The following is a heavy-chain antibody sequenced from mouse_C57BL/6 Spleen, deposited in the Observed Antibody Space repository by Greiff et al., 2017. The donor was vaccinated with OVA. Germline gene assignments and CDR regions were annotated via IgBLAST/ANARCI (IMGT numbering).Heavy chain of an antibody. J-gene: IGHJ2*01. D-gene: IGHD3-3*01. V-gene: IGHV5-9-1*02. CDR1: GFTFSSYA. CDR3: TREPGREGFDY. CDR2: ISSGGDYI. Sequence: EVKVEESGEGLVKPGGSLKLSCAASGFTFSSYAMSWVRQTPEKRLEWVAYISSGGDYIYYADTVKGRFTISRDNARNTLYLQMSSLKSEDTAMYYCTREPGREGFDYWGQGTTLTVSS.